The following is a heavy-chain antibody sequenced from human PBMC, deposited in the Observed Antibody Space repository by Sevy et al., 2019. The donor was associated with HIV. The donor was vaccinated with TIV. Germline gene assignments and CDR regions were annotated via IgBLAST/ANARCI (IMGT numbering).Heavy chain of an antibody. CDR2: ISGSDGST. CDR1: GFTFSNYA. V-gene: IGHV3-23*01. CDR3: AKTLTATRTHYASGSSLDY. D-gene: IGHD3-10*01. J-gene: IGHJ4*02. Sequence: GESLKISCAASGFTFSNYAMSWVRQAPGEGLEWVSGISGSDGSTYYADSVKGRFTISRYNSNNTLYLQMNSLRAEDKAVYYCAKTLTATRTHYASGSSLDYWGQGTLVTVSS.